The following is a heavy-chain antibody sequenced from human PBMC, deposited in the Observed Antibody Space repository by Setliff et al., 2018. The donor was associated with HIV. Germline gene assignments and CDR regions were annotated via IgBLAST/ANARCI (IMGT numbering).Heavy chain of an antibody. CDR2: IVPILNTG. D-gene: IGHD2-21*02. Sequence: SVKVSCKASGGTFRSHEISWVRQAPGQGLEWMGGIVPILNTGNYAPKFQGRVTITADESTTTAYMELSSLRSEDTAVYYCVYCGGDCYTNWFDPWGQGTLVTVSS. CDR3: VYCGGDCYTNWFDP. CDR1: GGTFRSHE. J-gene: IGHJ5*02. V-gene: IGHV1-69*13.